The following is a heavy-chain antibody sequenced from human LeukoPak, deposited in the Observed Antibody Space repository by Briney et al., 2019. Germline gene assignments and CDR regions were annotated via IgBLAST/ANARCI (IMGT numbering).Heavy chain of an antibody. V-gene: IGHV1-2*02. D-gene: IGHD4-23*01. CDR1: GYSFTGYY. Sequence: ASVKVSCKASGYSFTGYYIHWVRQAPGQGLEWMGWINPNSGGTKYAQKFQGRLTMTRDTAISTANMELSRLRSDDTAVYYCARERTTVVALDYYYGMDVWGQGTTVTVSS. CDR2: INPNSGGT. CDR3: ARERTTVVALDYYYGMDV. J-gene: IGHJ6*02.